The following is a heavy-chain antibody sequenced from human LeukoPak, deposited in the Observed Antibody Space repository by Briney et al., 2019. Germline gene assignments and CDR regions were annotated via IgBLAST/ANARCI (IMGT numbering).Heavy chain of an antibody. CDR1: GFTFGSYG. J-gene: IGHJ6*02. V-gene: IGHV3-30*18. CDR3: AKDGRSYSNYLDV. D-gene: IGHD4-11*01. Sequence: PGGSLRLSCAASGFTFGSYGMHWVRQAPGKGLEWVAVISYDGSNKYYADSVKGRFTISRDNSKNTLYLQMNSLRAEDTAVFYCAKDGRSYSNYLDVWGPGTTVTVSS. CDR2: ISYDGSNK.